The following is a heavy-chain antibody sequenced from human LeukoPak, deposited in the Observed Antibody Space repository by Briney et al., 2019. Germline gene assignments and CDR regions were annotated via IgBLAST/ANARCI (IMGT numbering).Heavy chain of an antibody. Sequence: QAGGSLRLSCAASGFTFSSYAMGWVRQAPGKGLEWVSSIGGSGGGTYYADSVKGRFTISRDNSKNTLYLQMNSLRAEDTAVYYCAKSQSHFVVVVAAITPEYWGQGTLVTVSS. D-gene: IGHD2-15*01. CDR3: AKSQSHFVVVVAAITPEY. CDR1: GFTFSSYA. CDR2: IGGSGGGT. J-gene: IGHJ4*02. V-gene: IGHV3-23*01.